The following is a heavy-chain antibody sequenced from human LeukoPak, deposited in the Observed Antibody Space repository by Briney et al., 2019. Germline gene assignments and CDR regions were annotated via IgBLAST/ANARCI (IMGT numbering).Heavy chain of an antibody. J-gene: IGHJ4*02. CDR2: ILADGTTT. D-gene: IGHD1-7*01. CDR1: GFIFSDYE. Sequence: GGSLRLSCAVSGFIFSDYEMYWVRQDPGKGLVRVSRILADGTTTMYADSVKGRFNISRDNVNDTQDLEMNSLRAEDTAAYYCARGNYGFDYWGEGTLVIVSS. V-gene: IGHV3-74*03. CDR3: ARGNYGFDY.